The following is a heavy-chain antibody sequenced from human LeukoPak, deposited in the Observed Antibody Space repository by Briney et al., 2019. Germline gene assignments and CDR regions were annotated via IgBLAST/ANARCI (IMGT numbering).Heavy chain of an antibody. CDR1: GGSISSYY. D-gene: IGHD3-3*01. Sequence: SETLSLTCTVSGGSISSYYWSWIRQPAGKGLEWIGRIYTSGSTNYSPSLKSRVTMSVDTSKNQFSLKLSSVTAADTAVYYCARGGADFWSGYSHLNWFDPWGQGTLVTVSS. CDR2: IYTSGST. V-gene: IGHV4-4*07. J-gene: IGHJ5*02. CDR3: ARGGADFWSGYSHLNWFDP.